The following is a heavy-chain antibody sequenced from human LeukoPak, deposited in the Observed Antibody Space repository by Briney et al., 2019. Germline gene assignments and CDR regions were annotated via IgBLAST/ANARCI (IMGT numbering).Heavy chain of an antibody. CDR3: ARIGDYYESGSYYNTPFDY. V-gene: IGHV4-61*02. CDR1: GGSISSGSYY. CDR2: IYTSGST. J-gene: IGHJ4*02. Sequence: PSETLSLTCTVSGGSISSGSYYWSWLRQPAGKGLEWIGRIYTSGSTNYNPSLKSRVTISVDTSKNQFSLKLSSVTAADTAVYYCARIGDYYESGSYYNTPFDYWGQGTLVTVSS. D-gene: IGHD3-10*01.